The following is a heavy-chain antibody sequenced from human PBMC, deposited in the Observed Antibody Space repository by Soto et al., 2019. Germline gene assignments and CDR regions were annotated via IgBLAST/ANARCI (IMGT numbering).Heavy chain of an antibody. CDR1: GFTFSSYG. D-gene: IGHD1-1*01. CDR2: ISYDGSNK. V-gene: IGHV3-30*18. J-gene: IGHJ4*02. Sequence: GGSLRLSCAASGFTFSSYGMHWVRQAPGKGLEWVAVISYDGSNKYYADSVKGRFTISRDNSKNTLYLQMNSLRAEDTAVYYCAKGNTFDYWGQGTLVTVSS. CDR3: AKGNTFDY.